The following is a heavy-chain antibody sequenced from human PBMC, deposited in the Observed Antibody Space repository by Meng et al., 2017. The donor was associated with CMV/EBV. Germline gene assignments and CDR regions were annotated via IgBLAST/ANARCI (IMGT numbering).Heavy chain of an antibody. V-gene: IGHV1-46*01. CDR3: ARDRIVVVPGMDV. CDR1: GYTFTSYY. J-gene: IGHJ6*02. D-gene: IGHD2-2*01. CDR2: INPSGGST. Sequence: ASVKVSCKASGYTFTSYYMHWVRQAPGQGLEWMGRINPSGGSTSYAQKFQGRVTMTRDTSTSTVYMELSSLSPEDTAVYYCARDRIVVVPGMDVWGQGTTVTVSS.